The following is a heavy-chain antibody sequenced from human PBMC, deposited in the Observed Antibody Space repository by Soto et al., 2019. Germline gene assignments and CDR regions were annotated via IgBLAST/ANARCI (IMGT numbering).Heavy chain of an antibody. D-gene: IGHD2-2*01. V-gene: IGHV1-69*01. CDR2: IIPIFGTA. CDR1: GGTFSSYA. J-gene: IGHJ6*02. CDR3: ACLIRDCSSTSCYYYYGMDV. Sequence: QVQLVQSGAEVKKPGSSVKVSCKASGGTFSSYAISWVRQAPGQGLGWMGGIIPIFGTANYAQKFQGRVTITADESTSTAYTELSSLSSEDKDVYYCACLIRDCSSTSCYYYYGMDVWGQGTTVTVSS.